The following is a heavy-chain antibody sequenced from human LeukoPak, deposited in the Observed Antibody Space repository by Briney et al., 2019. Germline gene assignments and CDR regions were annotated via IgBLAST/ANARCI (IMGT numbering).Heavy chain of an antibody. CDR1: GGTFSSYA. CDR2: IIPIFATT. J-gene: IGHJ4*02. CDR3: AREFTKGFDY. V-gene: IGHV1-69*05. D-gene: IGHD2-8*01. Sequence: GASVKVSCKASGGTFSSYAISWVRQAPGQGLEWMGGIIPIFATTNYAQKVQDRVTMTTDTSTSTVYMELRSLRSDDTAVYYCAREFTKGFDYWGQGTLVTVS.